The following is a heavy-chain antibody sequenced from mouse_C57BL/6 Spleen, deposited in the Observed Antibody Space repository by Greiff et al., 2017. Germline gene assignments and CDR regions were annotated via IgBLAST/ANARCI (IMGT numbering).Heavy chain of an antibody. J-gene: IGHJ4*01. CDR1: GYTFTSYW. CDR2: IDPSDSET. Sequence: QVQLQQPGAELVRPGSSVKLSCKASGYTFTSYWMHWVKQRPIKGLEWIGNIDPSDSETHYNQKFKDKATLTVDKSSSTAYMQLSSLTSEDSAVYYCARLGSSYAMDYWGQGTSVTVSS. D-gene: IGHD4-1*01. CDR3: ARLGSSYAMDY. V-gene: IGHV1-52*01.